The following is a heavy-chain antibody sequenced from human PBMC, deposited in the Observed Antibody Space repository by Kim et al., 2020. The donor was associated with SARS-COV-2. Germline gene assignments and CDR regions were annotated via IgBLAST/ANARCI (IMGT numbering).Heavy chain of an antibody. CDR3: ARQVFGTYYYYYMDV. CDR2: ISSSSSYI. V-gene: IGHV3-21*01. D-gene: IGHD3-16*01. Sequence: GGSLRLSCAASGFTFSSYSMNWVRQAPGKGLEWVSSISSSSSYIYYADSVKGRFTISRDNAKNSLYLQMNSLRAEDTAVYYCARQVFGTYYYYYMDVWGKGTTVTVSS. CDR1: GFTFSSYS. J-gene: IGHJ6*03.